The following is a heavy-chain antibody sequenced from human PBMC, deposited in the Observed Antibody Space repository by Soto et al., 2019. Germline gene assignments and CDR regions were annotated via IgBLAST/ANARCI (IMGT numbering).Heavy chain of an antibody. V-gene: IGHV3-23*01. CDR1: GFTFNNYA. Sequence: EVQLLESGGGLVQPGGSLRLSCAASGFTFNNYAMTWVRQAPGQGLEWVSAISGGGDTTSYADSVKGRFTVSRDGYKNTLYLQMSSLRAEDTALYYCAKGRGGSGSLTPSVDFWGQGTLVTVSS. CDR3: AKGRGGSGSLTPSVDF. CDR2: ISGGGDTT. J-gene: IGHJ4*02. D-gene: IGHD3-10*01.